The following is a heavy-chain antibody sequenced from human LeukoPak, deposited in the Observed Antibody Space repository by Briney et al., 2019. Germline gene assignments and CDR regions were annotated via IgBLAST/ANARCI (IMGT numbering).Heavy chain of an antibody. CDR1: GLTFDDYA. J-gene: IGHJ4*02. V-gene: IGHV3-9*01. CDR2: ISWNSGSI. Sequence: PGGSLRLSCAASGLTFDDYAMHWVRQAPGKGLEWVSGISWNSGSIGYADSVKGRFTISRDNAKNSLYLQMNSLRAEDTALYYCAKVGYWGQGTLVTVSS. CDR3: AKVGY.